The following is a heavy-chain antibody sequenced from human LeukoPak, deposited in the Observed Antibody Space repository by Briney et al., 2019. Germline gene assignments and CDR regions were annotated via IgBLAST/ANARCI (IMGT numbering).Heavy chain of an antibody. J-gene: IGHJ4*02. CDR2: IIPIFGTA. D-gene: IGHD1-26*01. V-gene: IGHV1-69*13. CDR3: ARLGATPRREDY. CDR1: GGTFSSYA. Sequence: SVKVSCKASGGTFSSYAISWVRQAPGQGLEWMGGIIPIFGTANYAQKFQGRVTITADESTSTAYMELSSLRSEDTAVYYRARLGATPRREDYWGQGTLVTVSS.